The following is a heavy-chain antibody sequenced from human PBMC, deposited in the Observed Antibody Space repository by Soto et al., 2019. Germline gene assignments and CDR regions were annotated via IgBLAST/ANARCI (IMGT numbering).Heavy chain of an antibody. V-gene: IGHV3-30-3*01. CDR3: ARDPHY. Sequence: PGGSLRHSYTETGFTFSSYAMYWVRQAPGKGLEWVAVISYDGSTKYYADSVKGRFTISSDNSKNTLNLQMNSLRVEDTAVYYCARDPHYWGQGT. CDR2: ISYDGSTK. CDR1: GFTFSSYA. J-gene: IGHJ4*02.